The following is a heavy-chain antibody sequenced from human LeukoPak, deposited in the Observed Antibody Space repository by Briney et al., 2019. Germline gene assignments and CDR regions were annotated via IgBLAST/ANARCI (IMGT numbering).Heavy chain of an antibody. CDR3: AKRGVVIRVILVGFHKEAYYFDS. D-gene: IGHD3-22*01. J-gene: IGHJ4*02. CDR1: GITLSNYG. Sequence: GGSLRLSCAVSGITLSNYGMSWVRRAPGKGLEWVAGISDSGGRTNYADSVKGRFTISRDNPKNTLYPQMNSLRAEDTAVYFCAKRGVVIRVILVGFHKEAYYFDSWGQGALVTVSS. CDR2: ISDSGGRT. V-gene: IGHV3-23*01.